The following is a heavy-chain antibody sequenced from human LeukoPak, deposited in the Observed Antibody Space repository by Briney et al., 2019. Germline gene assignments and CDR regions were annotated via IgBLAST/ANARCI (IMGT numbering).Heavy chain of an antibody. CDR1: AGSISAYY. V-gene: IGHV4-59*01. J-gene: IGHJ3*02. CDR3: ARERTTVVTPNAFDI. D-gene: IGHD4-23*01. CDR2: VFYSGST. Sequence: SQTLSLTCTVSAGSISAYYWSWSRPPPGKGMEWIGYVFYSGSTNYNPSLKSRVTISVDSSKSQFSLKLSSVTAADTAVYYCARERTTVVTPNAFDIWGQGTMVTVSS.